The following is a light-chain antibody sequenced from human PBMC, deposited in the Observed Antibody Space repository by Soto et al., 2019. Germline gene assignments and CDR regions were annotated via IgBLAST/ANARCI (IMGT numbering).Light chain of an antibody. Sequence: DIQMTQSPSTLSASVGDRVTITCRASQSISSWLAWYQQKPGKAPKLLIYKASSLASGVPSRFSGSGSGTEFTLTISSLQPDDFATYYCQQYNSYVTVGGGTKVEIK. CDR3: QQYNSYVT. J-gene: IGKJ4*02. CDR1: QSISSW. V-gene: IGKV1-5*03. CDR2: KAS.